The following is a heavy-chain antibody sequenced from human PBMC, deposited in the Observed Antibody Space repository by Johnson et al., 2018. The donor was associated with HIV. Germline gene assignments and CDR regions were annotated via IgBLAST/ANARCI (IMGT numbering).Heavy chain of an antibody. CDR2: IRYDGSNK. D-gene: IGHD4-17*01. J-gene: IGHJ3*02. Sequence: VQVVESGGGVVQPGGSLRLSCAASGFTFSSYGMHWVRQAPGKGLEWVAFIRYDGSNKYYADSVKGRFTISRDNSKNTWYLQMNSLRAEDTAVYYCAKDGGGYGDYAYDAFDIWGQGTMVTVSS. V-gene: IGHV3-30*02. CDR3: AKDGGGYGDYAYDAFDI. CDR1: GFTFSSYG.